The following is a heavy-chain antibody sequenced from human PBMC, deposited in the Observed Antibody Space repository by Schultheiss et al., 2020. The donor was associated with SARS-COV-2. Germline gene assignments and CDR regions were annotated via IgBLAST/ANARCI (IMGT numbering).Heavy chain of an antibody. CDR3: ARAGSRKLTTDWYFDL. V-gene: IGHV4-34*11. J-gene: IGHJ2*01. CDR1: GGSFSGYY. Sequence: SQTLSLTCAVYGGSFSGYYWSWIRQPPGKGLEWIGYIYYSGSTNYNPSLKSRVTISVDTSKNQFSLKLSSVTAADTAVYYCARAGSRKLTTDWYFDLWGRGTLVTVSS. CDR2: IYYSGST. D-gene: IGHD4-17*01.